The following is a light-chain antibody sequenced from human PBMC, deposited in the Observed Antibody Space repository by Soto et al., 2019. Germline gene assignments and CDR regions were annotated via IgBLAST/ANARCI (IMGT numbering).Light chain of an antibody. CDR2: GTS. CDR1: QSINTY. V-gene: IGKV1-39*01. Sequence: DIQMPQSPSFLSASVGDSVTISCRASQSINTYLKWYQHKPGKAPKLLIYGTSELQSGIPSRFSGGGSGTDFTLTISSLHAEEFATYYGQQSFSTLLITFGQGTRLEFK. CDR3: QQSFSTLLIT. J-gene: IGKJ5*01.